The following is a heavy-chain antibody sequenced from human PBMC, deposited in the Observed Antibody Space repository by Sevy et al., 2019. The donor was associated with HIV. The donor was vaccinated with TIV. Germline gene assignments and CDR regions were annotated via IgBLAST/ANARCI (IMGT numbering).Heavy chain of an antibody. CDR1: GFTFSSYA. J-gene: IGHJ4*02. CDR3: ARARAAMVTGGFDY. D-gene: IGHD5-18*01. Sequence: GGSLRLSCAASGFTFSSYAMHWVRQAPGKGLERVAVISYDGSNKYYADSVKGRFTISRDNSKNTLYLQMNSLRAEDTAVYYCARARAAMVTGGFDYWGQGTLVTVSS. CDR2: ISYDGSNK. V-gene: IGHV3-30-3*01.